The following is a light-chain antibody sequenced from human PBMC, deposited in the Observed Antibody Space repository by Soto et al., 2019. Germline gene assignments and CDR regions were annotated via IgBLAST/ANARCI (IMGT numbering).Light chain of an antibody. CDR2: AAS. J-gene: IGKJ4*01. CDR1: QGINSW. Sequence: DIQMTQSPSSVSASVGDRVTITCRASQGINSWLAWYQQKPGKAPKLLISAASSLQSGVPSRFSGSGSGTEFTLTINSLQPDDFATYYCQLAYIVPFTFGGGPKVEIK. V-gene: IGKV1D-12*01. CDR3: QLAYIVPFT.